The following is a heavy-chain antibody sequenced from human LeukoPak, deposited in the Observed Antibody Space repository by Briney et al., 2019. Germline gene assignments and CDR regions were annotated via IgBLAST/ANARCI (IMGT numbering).Heavy chain of an antibody. CDR2: INHSGSS. V-gene: IGHV4-34*01. CDR1: GGSFSGYY. D-gene: IGHD3-16*02. Sequence: SETLSLTCAVYGGSFSGYYWSWLRQPPGKGLEWIGEINHSGSSNYNPSLKSRVTISVDTSKNQCSLKLSSVTAADAAVYYCARGGGSYRYTATWGQGTLVTVSS. J-gene: IGHJ5*02. CDR3: ARGGGSYRYTAT.